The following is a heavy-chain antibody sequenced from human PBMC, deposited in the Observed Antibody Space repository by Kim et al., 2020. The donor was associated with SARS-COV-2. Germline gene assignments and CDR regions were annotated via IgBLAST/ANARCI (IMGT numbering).Heavy chain of an antibody. D-gene: IGHD6-13*01. V-gene: IGHV4-39*01. Sequence: YHPSLKRRVTIAVDTSKNQLSLKLGSWTSADTAVYYCARSSSWLYHWFDPWGQGTLVTVSS. CDR3: ARSSSWLYHWFDP. J-gene: IGHJ5*02.